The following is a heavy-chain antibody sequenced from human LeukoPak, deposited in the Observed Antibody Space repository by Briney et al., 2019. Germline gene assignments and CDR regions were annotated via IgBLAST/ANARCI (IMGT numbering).Heavy chain of an antibody. D-gene: IGHD2-2*01. CDR1: GGSISSGGYY. V-gene: IGHV4-31*03. Sequence: PSETLSLTCTVSGGSISSGGYYWSWIRQHPGKGLEWIGYIYYSGSTNYNPSLKSRVTISVDTSKNQFSLKLSSVTAADTAVYYCTRGGPAANPQTIVQWLLPTGDAFDIWGQGTMVTVSS. CDR3: TRGGPAANPQTIVQWLLPTGDAFDI. CDR2: IYYSGST. J-gene: IGHJ3*02.